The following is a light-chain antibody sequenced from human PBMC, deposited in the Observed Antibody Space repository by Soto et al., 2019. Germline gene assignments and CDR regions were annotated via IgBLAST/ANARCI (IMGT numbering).Light chain of an antibody. CDR3: QQYNNWLIT. CDR1: QSVSGN. Sequence: EIVMTQSPATLPVSPGERATLSWRASQSVSGNLAWYQQKPGQAPRLLIYGASTRATGIPARFSGSGSGTEFTLTITSLQSEDFAVYYCQQYNNWLITFGQGTRLEIK. CDR2: GAS. V-gene: IGKV3-15*01. J-gene: IGKJ5*01.